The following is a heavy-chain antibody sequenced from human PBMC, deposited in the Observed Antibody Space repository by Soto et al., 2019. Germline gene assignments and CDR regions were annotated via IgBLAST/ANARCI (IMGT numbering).Heavy chain of an antibody. D-gene: IGHD5-18*01. CDR3: ARGDTPMITGMDSFDI. Sequence: GGSLRLSCAASGLTFSRYWMKWVRQPPGKGLEWVANIKQDGTEKNYVDSVKGRFTISRDNARNSLYLQMDSLRAEDTAVYFCARGDTPMITGMDSFDIWGQGTMVTVSS. CDR1: GLTFSRYW. J-gene: IGHJ3*02. V-gene: IGHV3-7*01. CDR2: IKQDGTEK.